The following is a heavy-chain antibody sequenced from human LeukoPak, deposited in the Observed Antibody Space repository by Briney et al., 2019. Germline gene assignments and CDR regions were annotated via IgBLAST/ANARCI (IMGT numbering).Heavy chain of an antibody. CDR2: INPSGGST. CDR1: GYTFTSYY. D-gene: IGHD3-10*01. CDR3: ARVLRSRLTMVRGEFDY. V-gene: IGHV1-46*01. Sequence: ASVKVSCKASGYTFTSYYMHWVRQAPGQGHEWMGIINPSGGSTSYAQKFQGRVTMTRDTSTSTVYMELSSLRSEDTAVYYCARVLRSRLTMVRGEFDYWGQGTLVTVSS. J-gene: IGHJ4*02.